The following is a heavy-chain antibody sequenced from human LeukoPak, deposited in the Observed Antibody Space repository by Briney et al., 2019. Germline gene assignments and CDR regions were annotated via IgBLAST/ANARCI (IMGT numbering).Heavy chain of an antibody. J-gene: IGHJ3*02. CDR3: ARQKCTSTSCLTRNAFDI. Sequence: SETLSLTCTVSGSISSYYWSWIRQPPGKGLEWIGYIYTSGSTNYNPSLKRRVTISVDTSKHQFSLDLSSVTAADTAVYYCARQKCTSTSCLTRNAFDIWGQGTMVTVSS. CDR1: GSISSYY. CDR2: IYTSGST. V-gene: IGHV4-4*09. D-gene: IGHD2-2*01.